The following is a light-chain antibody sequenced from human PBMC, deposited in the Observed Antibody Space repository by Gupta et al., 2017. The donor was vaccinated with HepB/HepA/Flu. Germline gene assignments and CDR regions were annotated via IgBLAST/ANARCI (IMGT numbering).Light chain of an antibody. CDR3: PVREENGARM. V-gene: IGLV3-21*03. J-gene: IGLJ3*02. Sequence: SYVQTPPPSVSVAPAMTDEIPCGRHKIGSKSVHWYQQKPGQAHVLAIYDDRARPSGIPGRFYGANWGKTASMSVGGVEAGDEADYYCPVREENGARMFGGG. CDR2: DDR. CDR1: KIGSKS.